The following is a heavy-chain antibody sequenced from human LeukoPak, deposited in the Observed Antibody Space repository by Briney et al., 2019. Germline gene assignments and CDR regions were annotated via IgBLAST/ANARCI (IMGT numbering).Heavy chain of an antibody. CDR3: ATPRYSSGWSGGSYGMDV. Sequence: SVKVSCKASGGTFSSYAISRVRQAPGQGLEWMGGIIPIFGTANYAQKFQGRVTITADESTSTAYMELSSLRSEDTAVYYCATPRYSSGWSGGSYGMDVWGKGTTVTVSS. CDR1: GGTFSSYA. V-gene: IGHV1-69*01. D-gene: IGHD6-19*01. CDR2: IIPIFGTA. J-gene: IGHJ6*04.